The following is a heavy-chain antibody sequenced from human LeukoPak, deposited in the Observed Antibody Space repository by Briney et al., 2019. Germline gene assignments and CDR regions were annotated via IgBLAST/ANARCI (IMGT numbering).Heavy chain of an antibody. CDR2: INPNSGGT. J-gene: IGHJ4*02. CDR1: GYTFTGYY. V-gene: IGHV1-2*02. Sequence: GASVKVSCKPSGYTFTGYYMHWVRQAPGQGLEWMGWINPNSGGTNYAQKFQGRVTMTRDTSISTAYMELSRLRSDDTAVYYCAGRYVEDWAFDYWGQGTLVTVSS. CDR3: AGRYVEDWAFDY. D-gene: IGHD2-2*01.